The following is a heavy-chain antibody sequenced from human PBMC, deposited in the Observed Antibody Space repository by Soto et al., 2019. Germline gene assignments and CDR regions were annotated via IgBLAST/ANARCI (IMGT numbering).Heavy chain of an antibody. J-gene: IGHJ4*02. CDR2: IDPSDSYT. Sequence: GASRKISCRGSGYGFTSYWISWVRQMPGKGLEWMGRIDPSDSYTNYSPPSQGHVTISTDKSISTAYLQWSSLKASDTAMYYCARHSITIYGVVHPFDYWGQGTLVTVSS. CDR1: GYGFTSYW. V-gene: IGHV5-10-1*01. CDR3: ARHSITIYGVVHPFDY. D-gene: IGHD3-3*01.